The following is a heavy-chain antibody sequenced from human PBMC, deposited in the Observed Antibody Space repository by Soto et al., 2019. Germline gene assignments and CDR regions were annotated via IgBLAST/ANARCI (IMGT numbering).Heavy chain of an antibody. J-gene: IGHJ5*02. D-gene: IGHD6-13*01. Sequence: ASVKVSCKASGYTFTGYYMHWVRQAPGQGLEWMGWINPNSGGTNYAQKFQGRVTMTRDTSISTAYMELSRLRSDDTTVYYCAREIAAAGNSWFDPWGQGTLVTVSS. V-gene: IGHV1-2*02. CDR3: AREIAAAGNSWFDP. CDR2: INPNSGGT. CDR1: GYTFTGYY.